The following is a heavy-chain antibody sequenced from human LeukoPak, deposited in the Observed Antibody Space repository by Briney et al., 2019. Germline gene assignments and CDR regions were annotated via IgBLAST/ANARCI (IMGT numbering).Heavy chain of an antibody. V-gene: IGHV3-11*01. D-gene: IGHD2-2*01. Sequence: GGSLRLSCAASGFTFRDHYMSWIRQALGKGLEWISYISSSGNTIYYADSVKGRFTISRDNAKNSLYLQMNSLKAEDTAVYYCASWTTSWFRFFDYWGQGTLVTVSS. CDR2: ISSSGNTI. J-gene: IGHJ4*02. CDR1: GFTFRDHY. CDR3: ASWTTSWFRFFDY.